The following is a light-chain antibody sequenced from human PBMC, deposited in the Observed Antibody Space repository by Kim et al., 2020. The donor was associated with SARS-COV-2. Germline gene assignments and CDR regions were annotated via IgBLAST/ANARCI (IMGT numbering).Light chain of an antibody. V-gene: IGLV3-19*01. Sequence: ALGQTVRITCQGDSLGSDYASWYQQKPGQAPVLVIYGKNNRPSGIPDRFSGSSSGNTASLTITGDQAEDEADYYCNSRDSSGNHLVFGGGTQLTVL. CDR2: GKN. CDR1: SLGSDY. J-gene: IGLJ2*01. CDR3: NSRDSSGNHLV.